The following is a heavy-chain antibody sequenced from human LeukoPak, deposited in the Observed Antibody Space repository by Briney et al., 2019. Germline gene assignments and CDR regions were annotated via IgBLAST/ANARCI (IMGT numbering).Heavy chain of an antibody. J-gene: IGHJ6*02. CDR1: GGTFSSYA. Sequence: ASVKVSCKASGGTFSSYAISWVRQAPGQGLEWMGRIIPILGIANYAQKFQGRVTITADKSTSTAYMELSSLRSEDTAVYYCARREGILREYQLSHWGWNYGMDVWGQGTTVTVSS. D-gene: IGHD2-2*01. CDR3: ARREGILREYQLSHWGWNYGMDV. CDR2: IIPILGIA. V-gene: IGHV1-69*04.